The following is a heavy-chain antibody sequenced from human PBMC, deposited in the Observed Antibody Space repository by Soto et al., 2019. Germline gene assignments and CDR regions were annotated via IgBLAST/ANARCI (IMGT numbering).Heavy chain of an antibody. CDR2: SSGSGGSK. CDR3: AKSRWELLT. J-gene: IGHJ5*02. V-gene: IGHV3-23*01. Sequence: EEQLLESGGGLVQPGGSLRLPCAASGFTFSSYAMSWVRQAPGKGLEWVASMTASSGSGGSKFYADSVKGRFTISRDNSAHTLYLQMNSLRAEDTALYYCAKSRWELLTWGQGTLVTVSS. D-gene: IGHD1-26*01. CDR1: GFTFSSYA.